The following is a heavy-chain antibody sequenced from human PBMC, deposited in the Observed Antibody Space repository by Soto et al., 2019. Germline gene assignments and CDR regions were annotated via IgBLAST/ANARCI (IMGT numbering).Heavy chain of an antibody. J-gene: IGHJ6*03. CDR3: ARATGNYYYDLDV. CDR2: IYYSGST. CDR1: GGSISSGGYY. V-gene: IGHV4-31*03. Sequence: PSETLSLTCTVSGGSISSGGYYWSWIRQHPGKGLEWIGYIYYSGSTYYNPSLKSRVTISVDTSKNQFSLKLSSVIAADMVVYYCARATGNYYYDLDVWGKGTTVTVSS. D-gene: IGHD4-4*01.